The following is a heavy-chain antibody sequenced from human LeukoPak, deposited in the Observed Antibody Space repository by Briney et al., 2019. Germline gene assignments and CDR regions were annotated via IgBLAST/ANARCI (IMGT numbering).Heavy chain of an antibody. CDR3: ATHMTVSGTRCFDN. V-gene: IGHV4-4*02. CDR1: GGSIYSSNW. CDR2: MSQSGST. D-gene: IGHD6-19*01. Sequence: PSETLSLTCTVSGGSIYSSNWWRWVRPPPGKGLEWIGEMSQSGSTHYDPSLTGRVTISVDKSNNQFSLPLNSATAADTGVYFCATHMTVSGTRCFDNWGQGTLVTVSS. J-gene: IGHJ4*02.